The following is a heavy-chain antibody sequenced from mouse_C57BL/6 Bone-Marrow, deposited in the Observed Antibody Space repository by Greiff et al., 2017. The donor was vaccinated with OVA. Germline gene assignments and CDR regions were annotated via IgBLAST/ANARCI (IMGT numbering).Heavy chain of an antibody. CDR2: IDPETGGT. Sequence: VKLMESGAELVRPGASVTLSCKASGYTFTDYEMHWVKQTPVHGLEWIGAIDPETGGTAYNQKFKGKAILTADKSSSTAYMELRSLTSEDSAVYYCTRRRYWYFDVWGTGTTVTVSS. V-gene: IGHV1-15*01. CDR3: TRRRYWYFDV. J-gene: IGHJ1*03. CDR1: GYTFTDYE.